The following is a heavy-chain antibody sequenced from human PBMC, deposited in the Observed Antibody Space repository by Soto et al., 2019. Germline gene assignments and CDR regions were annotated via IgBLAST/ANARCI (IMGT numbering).Heavy chain of an antibody. V-gene: IGHV4-34*01. Sequence: PSQTLRFPCALYPGPSSGYYWRWIPQPPGRGLQLIGEINHSGSTNYKPSLKSRVTILVDTSKNQFSLKLSSVTAAETAVYYCARSPSYYDFGSGYGRDTRYYFDYWGQGTLVTVSS. CDR1: PGPSSGYY. J-gene: IGHJ4*01. D-gene: IGHD3-3*01. CDR2: INHSGST. CDR3: ARSPSYYDFGSGYGRDTRYYFDY.